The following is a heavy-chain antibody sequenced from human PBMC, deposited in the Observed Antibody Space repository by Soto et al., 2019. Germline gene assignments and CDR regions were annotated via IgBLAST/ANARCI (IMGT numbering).Heavy chain of an antibody. CDR1: GFTFSSYA. D-gene: IGHD5-12*01. V-gene: IGHV3-30-3*01. J-gene: IGHJ4*02. CDR3: ARRSSGYVWEVVGYYFDY. Sequence: QVQLVESGGGVVQPGRSLRLSCAASGFTFSSYAMHWVRQAPGKGLEWVAVISYDGSNKYYVDSVKGRFTISRDNSKNTLYLQINSLRAEDTAVYYCARRSSGYVWEVVGYYFDYWGQGTLVTVSS. CDR2: ISYDGSNK.